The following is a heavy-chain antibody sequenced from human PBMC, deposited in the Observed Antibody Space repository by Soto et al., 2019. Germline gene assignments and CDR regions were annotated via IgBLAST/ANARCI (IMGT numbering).Heavy chain of an antibody. CDR1: GGSISSYY. J-gene: IGHJ4*02. CDR3: ARHGGYEYYFDH. D-gene: IGHD5-12*01. CDR2: IYYSGST. V-gene: IGHV4-59*08. Sequence: SETLSLTCTVSGGSISSYYWSWIRQPPGKGLEWIGYIYYSGSTNYNPSLKSRVTISVDTSKNQFSLKLSSVTAADTAVYYCARHGGYEYYFDHWGQGTLVTVSS.